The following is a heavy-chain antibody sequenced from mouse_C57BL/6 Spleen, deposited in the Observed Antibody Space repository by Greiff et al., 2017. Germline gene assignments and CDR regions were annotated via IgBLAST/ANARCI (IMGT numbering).Heavy chain of an antibody. CDR3: ARDDGYWYFDV. D-gene: IGHD2-3*01. Sequence: VQRVESGAELAIPGASVTLSCKASGYTFTSYWMHWVKQRPGQGLAWIGYINPSSGYTKYNQKFKDKATLTADKSSSTAYMQLSSLTYEDSAVCYCARDDGYWYFDVWGTGTTVSVSS. CDR1: GYTFTSYW. J-gene: IGHJ1*03. V-gene: IGHV1-7*01. CDR2: INPSSGYT.